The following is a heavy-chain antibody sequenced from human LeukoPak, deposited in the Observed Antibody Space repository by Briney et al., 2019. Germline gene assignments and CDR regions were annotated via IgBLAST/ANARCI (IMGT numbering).Heavy chain of an antibody. CDR3: ARVKGATIGLYYYYGMDV. Sequence: ESSETLSLTCTVSGGSISSYYWSWIRQPPGKGLEWIGYIYYSGSTNYNPSLKSRVTISVDTSKNQFSLKLSSVTAADTAVYYCARVKGATIGLYYYYGMDVWGQGTTVTVSS. V-gene: IGHV4-59*12. CDR2: IYYSGST. J-gene: IGHJ6*02. D-gene: IGHD5-24*01. CDR1: GGSISSYY.